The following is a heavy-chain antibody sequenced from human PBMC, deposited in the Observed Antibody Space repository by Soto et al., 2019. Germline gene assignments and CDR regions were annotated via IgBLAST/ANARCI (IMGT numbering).Heavy chain of an antibody. V-gene: IGHV3-21*01. D-gene: IGHD3-10*01. Sequence: EVHLVGSGGGLVKPGGSLRLSCVASGFTFSSYSMNWVRQAPGKGLEWVSSISSSSSSTYYVDSVKGRFTISRDNAKDSLFLQMNNLRAEDTAVYYCASNTYGFYYWSQGTLVTVSS. CDR3: ASNTYGFYY. J-gene: IGHJ4*02. CDR2: ISSSSSST. CDR1: GFTFSSYS.